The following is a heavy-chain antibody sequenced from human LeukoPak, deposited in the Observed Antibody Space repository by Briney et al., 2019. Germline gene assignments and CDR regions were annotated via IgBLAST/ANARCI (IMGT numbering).Heavy chain of an antibody. D-gene: IGHD4-11*01. CDR3: ARGLTIGFNWFGP. V-gene: IGHV4-34*01. CDR2: INHSGST. Sequence: ETLSLTCAVYGGSFSGYYWSWIRQPPGKGLEWIGEINHSGSTNYNPSLKSRVTISVDTSKNQFSLKLSSVTAADTAVYYCARGLTIGFNWFGPWGQGTLVTVSS. CDR1: GGSFSGYY. J-gene: IGHJ5*02.